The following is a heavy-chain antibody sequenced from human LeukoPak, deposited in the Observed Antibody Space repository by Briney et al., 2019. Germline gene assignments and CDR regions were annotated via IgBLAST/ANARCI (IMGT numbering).Heavy chain of an antibody. V-gene: IGHV3-21*01. Sequence: GGSLRLSCAASGFTFSSYSMNWVRQAPGKGLEWVSSISSSSSYIYYADSVKGRFTISRDNAKNSLYLQMNSLRAEDTAVYYCARPNGHYYDSSGYYVWGQGTLVTVSS. D-gene: IGHD3-22*01. CDR2: ISSSSSYI. CDR1: GFTFSSYS. J-gene: IGHJ4*02. CDR3: ARPNGHYYDSSGYYV.